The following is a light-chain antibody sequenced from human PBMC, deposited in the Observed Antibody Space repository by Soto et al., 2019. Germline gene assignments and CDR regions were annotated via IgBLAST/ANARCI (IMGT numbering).Light chain of an antibody. Sequence: EIVLTQSPGTLSLSPGERATLSCRASQSVSSSYLAWYQQKPGQAPIFLIYGASSRATGIPDRFSGSGSGTDFTLTISRLEPEDFAVYYCQQYGSSPLTFGGGTKVDIK. V-gene: IGKV3-20*01. CDR2: GAS. CDR1: QSVSSSY. CDR3: QQYGSSPLT. J-gene: IGKJ4*01.